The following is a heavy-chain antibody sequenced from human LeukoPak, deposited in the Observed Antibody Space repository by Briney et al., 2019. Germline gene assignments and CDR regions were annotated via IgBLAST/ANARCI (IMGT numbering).Heavy chain of an antibody. CDR2: IIPIFGTA. D-gene: IGHD2-15*01. CDR1: GGTFSSYA. V-gene: IGHV1-69*06. CDR3: ARVVGWGARYFDY. Sequence: SVKVSCKASGGTFSSYAISWVRQAPGQGLEWMGGIIPIFGTANYAQKFRGRVTITADKSTSTAYMELSSLRSEDTAVYYCARVVGWGARYFDYWGQGTLVTVSS. J-gene: IGHJ4*02.